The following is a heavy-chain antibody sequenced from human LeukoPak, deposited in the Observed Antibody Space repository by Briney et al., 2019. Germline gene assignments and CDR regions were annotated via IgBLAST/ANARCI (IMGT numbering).Heavy chain of an antibody. CDR3: ARGWVAYCGGDCYKTPPYWFDP. V-gene: IGHV4-39*07. CDR2: IYYSGST. Sequence: SETLSLTCTVSGGSISSSSYYWGWIRQPPGKGLEWIGSIYYSGSTYYNPSLKSRVTISVDTSKNQFSLKLSSVTAADTAVYYCARGWVAYCGGDCYKTPPYWFDPWGQGTLVTVSP. D-gene: IGHD2-21*02. CDR1: GGSISSSSYY. J-gene: IGHJ5*02.